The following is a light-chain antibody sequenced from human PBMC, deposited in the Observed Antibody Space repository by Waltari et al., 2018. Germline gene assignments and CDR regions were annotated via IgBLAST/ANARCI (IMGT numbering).Light chain of an antibody. CDR3: QQRSNWPPFT. CDR1: QSVGSY. V-gene: IGKV3-11*01. J-gene: IGKJ3*01. CDR2: DAS. Sequence: EIVLTQSPATLYLSSWEGATLSCRASQSVGSYLPWNQQKPGQAPRLPIYDASNRATGIPVRFSGSGSGTDFTLTISSLEPEDFAVYYCQQRSNWPPFTFGPGTKVDMK.